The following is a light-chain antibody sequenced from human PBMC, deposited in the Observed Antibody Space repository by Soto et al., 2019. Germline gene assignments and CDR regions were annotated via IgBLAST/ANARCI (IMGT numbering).Light chain of an antibody. Sequence: QSALTQAASVSGSPGQSIAISCSGSTSDVGGYNYVSWYQQYPGKAPKLILYGVSDRPSGVSDRFSGSKSGNTASLIISGLLAEDEAHYYCSSYTASTTLFGGGTKLTVL. CDR2: GVS. V-gene: IGLV2-14*03. CDR1: TSDVGGYNY. J-gene: IGLJ2*01. CDR3: SSYTASTTL.